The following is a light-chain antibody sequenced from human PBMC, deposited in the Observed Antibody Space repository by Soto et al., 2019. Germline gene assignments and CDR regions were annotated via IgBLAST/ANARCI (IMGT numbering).Light chain of an antibody. CDR1: SGHSSYA. Sequence: QLVLTQSPSASASLEASVKLTCTLSSGHSSYAIAWHQQQPEKGPRYLMKLNSDGSHSKGDGIPDRFSGSSSGAERYLTISSLQSEDEADYYCQTWGSGPVVFGGGTKVIVL. V-gene: IGLV4-69*01. CDR3: QTWGSGPVV. J-gene: IGLJ2*01. CDR2: LNSDGSH.